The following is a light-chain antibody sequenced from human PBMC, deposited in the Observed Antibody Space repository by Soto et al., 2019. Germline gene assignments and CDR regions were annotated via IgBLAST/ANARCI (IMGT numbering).Light chain of an antibody. J-gene: IGKJ1*01. Sequence: DIVMTQSPLSLPVTPGEPASISCRSSQSLLHSNGYNYLDWYLQKPGQSPQLLIYLGSNRASGVPYRFSGSGSGTDFTMKISRVEAEDVGVSYCMQALQTRTLGQGTKVEIK. CDR3: MQALQTRT. CDR1: QSLLHSNGYNY. V-gene: IGKV2-28*01. CDR2: LGS.